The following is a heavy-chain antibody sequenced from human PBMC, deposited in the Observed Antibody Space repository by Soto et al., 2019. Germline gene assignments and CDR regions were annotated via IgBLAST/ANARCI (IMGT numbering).Heavy chain of an antibody. Sequence: ASVKVSCKASGYTFTSYGISWVRQAPGQGLEWMGWISAYNGNTNYAQKLQGRVTMTTDTSTSTAYMELRSLRSDDTAVYYCARVSFTMVRGVIRPHSFDYWGRGTLVTVSS. CDR3: ARVSFTMVRGVIRPHSFDY. CDR1: GYTFTSYG. J-gene: IGHJ4*02. D-gene: IGHD3-10*01. V-gene: IGHV1-18*01. CDR2: ISAYNGNT.